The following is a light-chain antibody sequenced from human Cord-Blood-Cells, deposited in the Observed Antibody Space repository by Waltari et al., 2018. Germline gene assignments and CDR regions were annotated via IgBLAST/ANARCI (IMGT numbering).Light chain of an antibody. V-gene: IGKV1-5*01. CDR1: QSISSW. CDR3: QQYNSYSPET. J-gene: IGKJ2*01. Sequence: DIQMTQSPSTLSASVGDRVTITCRASQSISSWLAWYQQKPGKAPKLLIYDASSLESGVPSRFSGSGSGTEVTLTISSLQPDDFATYYYQQYNSYSPETFGQGTKLEIK. CDR2: DAS.